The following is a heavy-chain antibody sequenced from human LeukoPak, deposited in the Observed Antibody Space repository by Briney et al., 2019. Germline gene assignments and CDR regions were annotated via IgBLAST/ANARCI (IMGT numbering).Heavy chain of an antibody. CDR1: GFSFSNYA. V-gene: IGHV3-30-3*01. CDR3: ARDGPSEYFVVVILRLYWYFD. D-gene: IGHD2-21*01. CDR2: TSHDGNNQ. J-gene: IGHJ2*01. Sequence: GGSLRLSCAASGFSFSNYAMHWVRQAPGKGLEWVAGTSHDGNNQYYADSVKGRFSISRDNSNNTLYLEMDSLRAEDTAVYYCARDGPSEYFVVVILRLYWYFD.